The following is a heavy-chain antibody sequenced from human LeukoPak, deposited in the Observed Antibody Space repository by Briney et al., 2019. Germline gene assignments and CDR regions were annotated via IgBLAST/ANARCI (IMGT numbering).Heavy chain of an antibody. CDR2: INHSGST. Sequence: SETLSLTCAVYGGCFSGYYWSWIRQRPRKGLEWIGEINHSGSTNYNPSLKSRVTISLDTSKNQFSLKLSSVTAADTAVYYCARGGSSSASSGAEGYWGQGTLVTVSS. V-gene: IGHV4-34*01. CDR3: ARGGSSSASSGAEGY. CDR1: GGCFSGYY. D-gene: IGHD6-13*01. J-gene: IGHJ4*02.